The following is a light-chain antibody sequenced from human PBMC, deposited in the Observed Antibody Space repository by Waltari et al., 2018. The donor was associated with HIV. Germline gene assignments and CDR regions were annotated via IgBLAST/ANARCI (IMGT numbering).Light chain of an antibody. CDR2: EVN. CDR1: SSDVGGYNY. V-gene: IGLV2-14*01. Sequence: QSALTQPASVSGSPGQSITISCTGTSSDVGGYNYVSWYQQHPGKAPKLMIYEVNNRPSGVSNRFSGSKSGNTASLTISGLQAEDEAEYFCMSYTSSSTPLYVFGTETKVTVL. CDR3: MSYTSSSTPLYV. J-gene: IGLJ1*01.